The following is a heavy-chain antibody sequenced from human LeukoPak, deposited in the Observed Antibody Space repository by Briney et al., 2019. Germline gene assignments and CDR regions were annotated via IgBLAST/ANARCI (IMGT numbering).Heavy chain of an antibody. Sequence: SVKVSCKASGGTFSSYAISWVRQAPGQGLEWMGGIIPIFGTANYAQKFQGRVTIAADESTSTAYTELSSLRSEDTAVYYCARDLGYCSSTSCYGWFDPWGQGTLVTVSS. CDR1: GGTFSSYA. D-gene: IGHD2-2*01. CDR3: ARDLGYCSSTSCYGWFDP. J-gene: IGHJ5*02. CDR2: IIPIFGTA. V-gene: IGHV1-69*01.